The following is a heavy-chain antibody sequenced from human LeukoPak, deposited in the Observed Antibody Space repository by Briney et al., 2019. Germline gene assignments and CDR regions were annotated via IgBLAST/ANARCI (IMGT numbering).Heavy chain of an antibody. D-gene: IGHD3-10*01. CDR1: GYTFTGYQ. J-gene: IGHJ4*02. CDR2: INPNSGAT. CDR3: ARDYYGSGSYSTDY. V-gene: IGHV1-2*02. Sequence: GASVKLSCNASGYTFTGYQMHWVRQAPAQGLELMGWINPNSGATNYAQEFQRRVTMTRDTSIATAYMQLSSLRSDDTAVYYCARDYYGSGSYSTDYWGQGPLVTVSS.